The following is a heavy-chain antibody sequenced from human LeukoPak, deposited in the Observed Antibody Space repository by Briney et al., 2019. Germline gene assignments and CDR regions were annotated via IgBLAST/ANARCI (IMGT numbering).Heavy chain of an antibody. CDR1: GYTFTRYY. J-gene: IGHJ4*02. CDR2: INPNSGGT. Sequence: ASVKVSCKASGYTFTRYYMHWVGQAPGQGLEWMGWINPNSGGTNYAQKFQGRVTMTRDTSISTAYMELSRLRSDDTAVYYCARSSLGGYDYVYFDYWGQGTLVTVSS. CDR3: ARSSLGGYDYVYFDY. D-gene: IGHD5-12*01. V-gene: IGHV1-2*02.